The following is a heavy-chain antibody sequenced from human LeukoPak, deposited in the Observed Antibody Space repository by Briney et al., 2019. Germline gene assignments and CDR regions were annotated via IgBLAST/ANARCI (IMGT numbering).Heavy chain of an antibody. CDR1: GFTFSDYY. V-gene: IGHV3-11*06. D-gene: IGHD3-10*01. Sequence: PGGSLRLSCAASGFTFSDYYMSWIRQAPGKGLEWVSYISTSSSYTNYADSVKGRFTIPRDNAKNSLYLQMNSLRAEDTAVYYCARSPRIGELLDYWGQGTLVTVSS. J-gene: IGHJ4*02. CDR2: ISTSSSYT. CDR3: ARSPRIGELLDY.